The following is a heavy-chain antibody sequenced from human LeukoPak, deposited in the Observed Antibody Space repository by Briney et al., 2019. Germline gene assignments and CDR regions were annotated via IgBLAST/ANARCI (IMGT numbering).Heavy chain of an antibody. CDR2: IYTGGST. J-gene: IGHJ6*02. Sequence: SETLSLTCTVSGGSISSSDYYWGWIRQPAGKGLEWIGRIYTGGSTNYNPSLKSRVTMSVDKPKNQFSLNLSSVTAADTAVYYCARVRCSSTSCYWYYGLDVWGQGTTVTVSS. CDR1: GGSISSSDYY. CDR3: ARVRCSSTSCYWYYGLDV. D-gene: IGHD2-2*01. V-gene: IGHV4-61*02.